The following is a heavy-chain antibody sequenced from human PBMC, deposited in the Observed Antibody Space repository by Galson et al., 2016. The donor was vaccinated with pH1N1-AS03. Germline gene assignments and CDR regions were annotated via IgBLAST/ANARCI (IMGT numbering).Heavy chain of an antibody. V-gene: IGHV1-18*04. CDR3: ARDRGFRPDTFDI. Sequence: SVKVSCKASGYTFSTYGVRWVRQAPGQGLEWMGWISGYDDDTNYAQNVAGRVTMTTDKSTSTVYMELRSLRSDDTAVYYCARDRGFRPDTFDIWGQGTWVTVSS. D-gene: IGHD2-15*01. CDR2: ISGYDDDT. J-gene: IGHJ3*02. CDR1: GYTFSTYG.